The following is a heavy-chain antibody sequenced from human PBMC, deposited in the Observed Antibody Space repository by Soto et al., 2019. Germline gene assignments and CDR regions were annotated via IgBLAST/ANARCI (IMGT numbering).Heavy chain of an antibody. Sequence: QLQLQESGPGLVKPSETLSLTCTVSGGSISSSSYYWGWIRQPPGKGLEWIGSIYYSGSTYYNPSLKSRVTISVDTSKNQFSLKLSSVTAADTAVYYCARQSGSYYFDYWGQGTLVTVSS. CDR1: GGSISSSSYY. J-gene: IGHJ4*02. CDR2: IYYSGST. D-gene: IGHD3-3*01. CDR3: ARQSGSYYFDY. V-gene: IGHV4-39*01.